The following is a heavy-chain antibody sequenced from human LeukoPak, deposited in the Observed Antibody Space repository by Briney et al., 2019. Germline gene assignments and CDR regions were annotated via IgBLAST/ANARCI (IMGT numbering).Heavy chain of an antibody. CDR1: GYTFTGYY. V-gene: IGHV1-2*02. CDR2: INPNSGGR. D-gene: IGHD2-15*01. Sequence: ASVTVSYKASGYTFTGYYMHWVRQAPGQGLEWMGWINPNSGGRNYAQKFQGRVTMTRDTSITTAYMELSRLRSDDTAVYYCARESPYCSGGSCYSSSDYGMDVWGQGTTVTVSS. J-gene: IGHJ6*02. CDR3: ARESPYCSGGSCYSSSDYGMDV.